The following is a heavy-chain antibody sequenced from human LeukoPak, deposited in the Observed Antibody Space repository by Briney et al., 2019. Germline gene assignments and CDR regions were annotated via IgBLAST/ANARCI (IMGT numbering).Heavy chain of an antibody. CDR3: ARDRRVAHDLDY. Sequence: ASVEVSCKASGYTFTSYGISWVRQAPGQGLEWMGWISAYNGNTNYAQKLQGRVTMTTDTSTSTAYMELRSLRSDDTAVYYCARDRRVAHDLDYWGQGTLVTVSS. V-gene: IGHV1-18*01. CDR2: ISAYNGNT. D-gene: IGHD2-21*01. J-gene: IGHJ4*02. CDR1: GYTFTSYG.